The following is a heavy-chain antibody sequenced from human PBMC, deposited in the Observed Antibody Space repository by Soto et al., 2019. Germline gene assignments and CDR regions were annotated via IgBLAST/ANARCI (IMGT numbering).Heavy chain of an antibody. J-gene: IGHJ4*02. CDR1: GVSISTGGYY. Sequence: QVQLQESGPGLVKPSQTLSLTCTVSGVSISTGGYYWSWIRQQPGKGLEWIGYIYSRGSTYYNPSLKSRVTISLDTSKNQFSLRLSSVTAADTAVYYCARWGTFDNWGQGTLVTVSS. D-gene: IGHD1-1*01. CDR3: ARWGTFDN. CDR2: IYSRGST. V-gene: IGHV4-31*03.